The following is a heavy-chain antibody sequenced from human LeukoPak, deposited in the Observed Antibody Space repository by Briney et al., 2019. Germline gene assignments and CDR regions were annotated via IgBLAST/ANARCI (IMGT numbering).Heavy chain of an antibody. CDR2: IYYSGST. J-gene: IGHJ3*02. CDR3: AREGKGYCSSTSCRGAFDI. V-gene: IGHV4-59*12. CDR1: GGSISSYY. D-gene: IGHD2-2*01. Sequence: PSETLSLTCTVSGGSISSYYWSWIRQPPGKGLEWIGSIYYSGSTYYNPSLKSRVTISVDTSKNQFSLKLSSVTAADTAVYYCAREGKGYCSSTSCRGAFDIWGQGTMVTVSS.